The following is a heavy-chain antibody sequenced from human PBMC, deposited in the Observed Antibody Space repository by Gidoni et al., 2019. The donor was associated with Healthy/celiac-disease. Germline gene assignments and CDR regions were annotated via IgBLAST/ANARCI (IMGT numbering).Heavy chain of an antibody. CDR3: ARLGIAVLDY. J-gene: IGHJ4*02. V-gene: IGHV3-21*02. D-gene: IGHD6-19*01. CDR2: ISSSSKYI. CDR1: VFTFSSYS. Sequence: VQLLESGGGLVNPGGSFRLSCAASVFTFSSYSMNWVRQAPGKGLEWVSDISSSSKYIYYADSVKGRFTISRDNAKNSLYLQMNSLRAEDTAVYYCARLGIAVLDYWGQGTLVTVSS.